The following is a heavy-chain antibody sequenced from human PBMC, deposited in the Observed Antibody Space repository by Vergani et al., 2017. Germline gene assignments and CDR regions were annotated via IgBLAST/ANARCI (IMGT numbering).Heavy chain of an antibody. V-gene: IGHV1-8*01. J-gene: IGHJ6*03. CDR1: GYTFTSYD. D-gene: IGHD2-15*01. Sequence: QVQLVQSGAEVKKPGASVKVSCKASGYTFTSYDINWVRQATGQGLEWMGWMNPNSGNTGYAQKFQGRVTMTRNTSISTAYMGLSSLRSEDTAVYYCARRRDIVVVVAATTRYYYYMDVWGKGTTVTVSS. CDR3: ARRRDIVVVVAATTRYYYYMDV. CDR2: MNPNSGNT.